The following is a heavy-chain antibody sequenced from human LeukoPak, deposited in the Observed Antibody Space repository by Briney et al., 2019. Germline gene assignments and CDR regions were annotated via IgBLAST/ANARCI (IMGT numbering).Heavy chain of an antibody. J-gene: IGHJ6*03. V-gene: IGHV3-7*01. Sequence: GGSLRLSCAASGFTFSSYWMSWVRQAPGKGLEWVANINQDGSEKYYVDSVKGRFTISRDNAKHSLYLQMNSLRAEDTAVYYCARALGDYYYYYMDVWGKGTTVTVSS. CDR3: ARALGDYYYYYMDV. D-gene: IGHD7-27*01. CDR1: GFTFSSYW. CDR2: INQDGSEK.